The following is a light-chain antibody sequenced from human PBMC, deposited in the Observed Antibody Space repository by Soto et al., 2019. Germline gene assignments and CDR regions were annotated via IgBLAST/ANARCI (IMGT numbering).Light chain of an antibody. CDR3: QQYGSSLRT. J-gene: IGKJ1*01. V-gene: IGKV3-20*01. CDR2: GAS. Sequence: IVLPQSPGTLSLSPVESATLSCMSSQSVSSSYLAWYQQKPGQAPRLLIYGASSRATGIQDRFSGSGSGTDFTLTISRLEPEDLAVYYGQQYGSSLRTFGQGTKVDIK. CDR1: QSVSSSY.